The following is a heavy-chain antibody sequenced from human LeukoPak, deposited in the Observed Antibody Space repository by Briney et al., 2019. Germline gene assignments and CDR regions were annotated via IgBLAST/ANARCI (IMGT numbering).Heavy chain of an antibody. D-gene: IGHD3-10*01. CDR2: TYSSGST. CDR3: ARHSGLLYFDY. V-gene: IGHV4-59*08. Sequence: SETLSLTCTVSGGSISSYYWSWIRQPPGKGLEWIAFTYSSGSTNYNPSLKSRVTISVDTSKNQFSLKLSAVAAADTAVYYCARHSGLLYFDYWGQGNLVTVSS. CDR1: GGSISSYY. J-gene: IGHJ4*02.